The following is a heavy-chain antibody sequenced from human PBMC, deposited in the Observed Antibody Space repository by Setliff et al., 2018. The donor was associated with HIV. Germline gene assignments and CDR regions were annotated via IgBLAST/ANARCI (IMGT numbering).Heavy chain of an antibody. CDR3: AKNLGVGEYSASEDASDI. J-gene: IGHJ3*02. CDR2: INAGNGNT. D-gene: IGHD1-26*01. Sequence: ASVKVSCKASGYTFTSYAMHWVRQAPGQRLEWMGWINAGNGNTKYSQKFQGRVTITRDTSASTAYMELSSLRSEDTAVYYCAKNLGVGEYSASEDASDIWGQGTMVTVSS. V-gene: IGHV1-3*01. CDR1: GYTFTSYA.